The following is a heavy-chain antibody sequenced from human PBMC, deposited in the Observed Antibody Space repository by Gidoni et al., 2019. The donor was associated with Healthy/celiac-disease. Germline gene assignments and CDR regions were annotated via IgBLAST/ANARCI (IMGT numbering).Heavy chain of an antibody. V-gene: IGHV3-23*01. CDR2: ISGSGGST. CDR1: GFTFSSYA. J-gene: IGHJ6*02. D-gene: IGHD2-8*01. Sequence: EVQLLESGGGLVQPGGSLRLSCAASGFTFSSYAMRWVRQAPGKGLEWVSAISGSGGSTYYADSVKGRFTISRDNSKNTLYLQMNSLRAEDTAVYYCAKSPRMRVYAISYYYYYGMDVWGQGTTVTVSS. CDR3: AKSPRMRVYAISYYYYYGMDV.